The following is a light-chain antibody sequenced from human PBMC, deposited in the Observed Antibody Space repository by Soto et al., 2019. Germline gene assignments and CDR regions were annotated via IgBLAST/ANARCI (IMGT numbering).Light chain of an antibody. CDR3: QQYNNWPPRT. CDR2: GAS. CDR1: QSVSSN. Sequence: EIVMTQSPATLSVSPGERATLSCRASQSVSSNFAWYQQKPGPAPRLLIYGASTRATGIPARFSGSGSGTEFTLTISSLQSEDFAVYYCQQYNNWPPRTFGQGTKVEIK. J-gene: IGKJ1*01. V-gene: IGKV3-15*01.